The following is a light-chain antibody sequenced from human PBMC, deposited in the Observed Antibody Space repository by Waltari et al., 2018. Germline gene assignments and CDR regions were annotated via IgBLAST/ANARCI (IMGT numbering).Light chain of an antibody. V-gene: IGLV1-44*01. CDR3: AAWDDSLNGHV. J-gene: IGLJ1*01. CDR1: SSNIGSNT. CDR2: SNN. Sequence: QSVLTQPPSASGTPGQRVTIPCSGSSSNIGSNTVTWYQQLPGTAPKLLIYSNNQRPSGVPDRFSGSKSGTSASLAISGLQSEDEADYYCAAWDDSLNGHVFGTGTKVTVL.